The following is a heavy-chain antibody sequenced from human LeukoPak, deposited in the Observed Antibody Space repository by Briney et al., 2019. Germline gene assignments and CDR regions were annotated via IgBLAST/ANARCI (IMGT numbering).Heavy chain of an antibody. Sequence: SETLSLTCAVYGGSFSGYYWSWIRQPPGKGLEWIGEINHSGSTNYNPSLKSRVTISVDTSKNQFSLKLSSVTAADTAVNYCARTYYPASMDVWGKGTTVTISS. CDR2: INHSGST. CDR1: GGSFSGYY. V-gene: IGHV4-34*01. CDR3: ARTYYPASMDV. J-gene: IGHJ6*03. D-gene: IGHD3-10*01.